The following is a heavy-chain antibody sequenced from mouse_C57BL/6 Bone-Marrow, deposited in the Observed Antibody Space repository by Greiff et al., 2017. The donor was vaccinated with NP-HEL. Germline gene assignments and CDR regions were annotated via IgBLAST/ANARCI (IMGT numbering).Heavy chain of an antibody. V-gene: IGHV1-15*01. CDR3: TRRGVVAPFAY. CDR1: GYTFTDYE. J-gene: IGHJ3*01. CDR2: IDPETGGT. D-gene: IGHD1-1*01. Sequence: QVQLQQSGAELVRPGASVTLSCKASGYTFTDYEMHWVKQTPVHGLEWIGAIDPETGGTAYNQKFKGKAILTADKSSSTAYMELRSLTSEDSAVYYCTRRGVVAPFAYWGQGTLVTVSA.